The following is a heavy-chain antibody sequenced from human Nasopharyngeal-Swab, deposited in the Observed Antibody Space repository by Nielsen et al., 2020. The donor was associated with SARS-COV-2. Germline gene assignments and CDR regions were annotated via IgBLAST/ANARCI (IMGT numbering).Heavy chain of an antibody. V-gene: IGHV3-23*01. CDR3: AKDRGIVVVIGFDY. D-gene: IGHD3-22*01. J-gene: IGHJ4*02. CDR2: ISGSGGST. Sequence: GESLKISCAASGFTFSSYAMSWVRQAPGKGLEWGSVISGSGGSTYYADSVKGRFTISRDNSKNTLYLQINSLRAEDTAVYYCAKDRGIVVVIGFDYWGQGTLVTVSS. CDR1: GFTFSSYA.